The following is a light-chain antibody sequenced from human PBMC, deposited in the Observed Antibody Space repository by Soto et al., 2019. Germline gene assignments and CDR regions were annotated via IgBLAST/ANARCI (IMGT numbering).Light chain of an antibody. CDR1: QGISNY. CDR2: AAS. CDR3: QKDNSAPFT. Sequence: DIQMTQSPSSLSASVGDRVTITCRASQGISNYLAWFQQKPGKVPKLLIYAASTLQIGVPSRFSGSGSGTDFTPTISSLQPEDVATYYCQKDNSAPFTFGPGTKVDIK. J-gene: IGKJ3*01. V-gene: IGKV1-27*01.